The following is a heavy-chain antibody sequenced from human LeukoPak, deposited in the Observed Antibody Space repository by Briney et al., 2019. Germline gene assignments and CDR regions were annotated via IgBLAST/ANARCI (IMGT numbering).Heavy chain of an antibody. CDR1: GGSISSYY. CDR2: IYYSGST. Sequence: SETLSLTCTVSGGSISSYYWSWIRQPPGKGLEWIGYIYYSGSTNYNPSLKSRVTISVDTSKNQFSPKLSSVTAADTAVYYCASRSTTRPEFDYWGQGTLVTVSS. V-gene: IGHV4-59*08. D-gene: IGHD1-14*01. J-gene: IGHJ4*02. CDR3: ASRSTTRPEFDY.